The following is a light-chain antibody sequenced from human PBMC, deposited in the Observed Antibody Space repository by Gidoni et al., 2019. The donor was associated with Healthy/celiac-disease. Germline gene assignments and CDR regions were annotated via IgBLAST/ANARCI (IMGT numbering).Light chain of an antibody. V-gene: IGKV1-33*01. J-gene: IGKJ5*01. CDR1: QDISNY. CDR3: QQYDNPLIT. Sequence: DIQMTKSPSSLSASVGDRVTITCQASQDISNYLNWYQQKPGKAPKLLIYDASNLETGVPSRFSGSGSGTDFTFTISSLQPEDIATYYCQQYDNPLITFGQXTRLEIK. CDR2: DAS.